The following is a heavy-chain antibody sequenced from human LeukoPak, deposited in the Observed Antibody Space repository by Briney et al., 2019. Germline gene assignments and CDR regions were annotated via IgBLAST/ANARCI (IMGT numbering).Heavy chain of an antibody. D-gene: IGHD3-3*01. CDR3: NTGNYGVVTALNY. Sequence: PGGSLRLSCAVSGLTSTDAWMSWVRQAPGKGLEWVARIKRKTDGGTRDYAAPVKGRFTISRDEGKNTLHLQMSSLKTEDTAVYFCNTGNYGVVTALNYWGQGTLVTVSS. CDR1: GLTSTDAW. V-gene: IGHV3-15*01. J-gene: IGHJ4*02. CDR2: IKRKTDGGTR.